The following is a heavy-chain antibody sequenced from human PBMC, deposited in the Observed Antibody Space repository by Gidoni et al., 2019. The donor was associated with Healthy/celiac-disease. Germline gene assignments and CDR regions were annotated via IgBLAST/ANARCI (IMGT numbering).Heavy chain of an antibody. Sequence: EVQLVESGGGLVQPGRSLRLSCAASGFTFDDYAMHWVRQAPGKGLEWVSGISWNSGSIGYADSVKGRFTISRDNAKNSLYLQMNSLRAEDTALYYCAKGLYSSSWGQGTLVTVSS. J-gene: IGHJ4*02. D-gene: IGHD6-13*01. V-gene: IGHV3-9*01. CDR3: AKGLYSSS. CDR1: GFTFDDYA. CDR2: ISWNSGSI.